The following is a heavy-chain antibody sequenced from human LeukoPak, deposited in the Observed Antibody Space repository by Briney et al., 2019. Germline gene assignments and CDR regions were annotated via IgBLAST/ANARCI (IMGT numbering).Heavy chain of an antibody. CDR2: IYTSGST. CDR1: GGSISSGSYY. Sequence: KASETLSLTCSVSGGSISSGSYYWSWIRQPAGKGLEWIGRIYTSGSTNYNPSLKSRVTISVDTSKNQFSLKLRSVTAADTAVYYCARQYIDILTGYHRGELYWYFDLWGRGTLVTVSS. CDR3: ARQYIDILTGYHRGELYWYFDL. V-gene: IGHV4-61*02. J-gene: IGHJ2*01. D-gene: IGHD3-9*01.